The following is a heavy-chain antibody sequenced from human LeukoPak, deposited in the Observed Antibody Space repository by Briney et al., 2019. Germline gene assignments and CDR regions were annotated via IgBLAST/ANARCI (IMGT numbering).Heavy chain of an antibody. J-gene: IGHJ3*02. Sequence: NPSGTLSLTCTVSGASISSYYWSWIRQPPGKGLEWIGYVFHRGSTNYNPSLKSRVTISLDTSKNQFPLKLTSVTAADTAVYYCARQYGDSRSDAFDIWGQGTMVTVSS. V-gene: IGHV4-59*01. CDR2: VFHRGST. CDR1: GASISSYY. CDR3: ARQYGDSRSDAFDI. D-gene: IGHD4-17*01.